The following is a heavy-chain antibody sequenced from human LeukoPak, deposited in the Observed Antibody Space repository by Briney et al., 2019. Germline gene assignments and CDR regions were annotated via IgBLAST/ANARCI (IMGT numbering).Heavy chain of an antibody. CDR3: ARDSGDYYYYYYMDV. D-gene: IGHD3-10*01. J-gene: IGHJ6*03. Sequence: ASVKVSCKASGGTFSSYAISWVRQAPGQGHEWMGRIIPIFGTANYAQKFQGRVTVTTDESTSTAYMELSSLRSEDTAVYYCARDSGDYYYYYYMDVWGKGTTVTVSS. CDR1: GGTFSSYA. V-gene: IGHV1-69*05. CDR2: IIPIFGTA.